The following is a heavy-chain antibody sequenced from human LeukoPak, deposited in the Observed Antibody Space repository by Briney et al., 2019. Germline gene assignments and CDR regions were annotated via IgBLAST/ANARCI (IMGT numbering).Heavy chain of an antibody. CDR2: IYYSGYT. V-gene: IGHV4-59*01. Sequence: SETLSLTCTVSGASISSYYWSWIRQPPGKGLEWIGCIYYSGYTNYKSSLKSRVTISVDTSKNQFSLKLSSVTAADTAVYYCARFGVTMIVVADDAFDIWGQGTMVTVSS. J-gene: IGHJ3*02. CDR3: ARFGVTMIVVADDAFDI. CDR1: GASISSYY. D-gene: IGHD3-22*01.